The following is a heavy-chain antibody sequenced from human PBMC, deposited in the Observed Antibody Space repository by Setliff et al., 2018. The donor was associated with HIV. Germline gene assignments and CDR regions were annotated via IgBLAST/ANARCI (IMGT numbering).Heavy chain of an antibody. CDR1: GYTFTSFY. J-gene: IGHJ4*02. D-gene: IGHD4-4*01. CDR2: INPSGGST. V-gene: IGHV1-46*01. CDR3: ARALYTNLAHFDY. Sequence: GASVKVSCKASGYTFTSFYLHWVRQAPGQGLEWMAIINPSGGSTSYAQKFRGRVTMTSDTSTSTVYMELSSLRSEDTAVYYCARALYTNLAHFDYLGQGTLVTVSS.